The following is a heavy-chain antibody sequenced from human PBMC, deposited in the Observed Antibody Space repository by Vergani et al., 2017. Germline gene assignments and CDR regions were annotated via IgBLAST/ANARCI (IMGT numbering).Heavy chain of an antibody. V-gene: IGHV1-69*01. CDR2: IIPIFGTA. D-gene: IGHD5-12*01. J-gene: IGHJ3*02. Sequence: QVQLVQSGAEVKKPGSSVKVSCKASGGTFSSYAISWVRQAPGQGLEWMGGIIPIFGTANYAQKFQGRVTITADESTSTAYMWLSSLRSEDTAVYYCARVRLVATIWGDAFDIWGQGTMVTVSS. CDR1: GGTFSSYA. CDR3: ARVRLVATIWGDAFDI.